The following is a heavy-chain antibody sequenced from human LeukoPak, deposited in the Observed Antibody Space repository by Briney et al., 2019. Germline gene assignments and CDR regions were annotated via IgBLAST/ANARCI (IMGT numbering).Heavy chain of an antibody. J-gene: IGHJ5*02. CDR1: GGSISSYY. CDR3: AREGTAGTNLNWFDP. CDR2: ISYSGST. Sequence: SETLSLTCTVSGGSISSYYWSWIRQPPGKGLEWIGYISYSGSTNFNPSLKSRVTISVDTSKNQFSLRLSSVTAADTAVYYCAREGTAGTNLNWFDPWGQGTLVTVSS. D-gene: IGHD1-1*01. V-gene: IGHV4-59*01.